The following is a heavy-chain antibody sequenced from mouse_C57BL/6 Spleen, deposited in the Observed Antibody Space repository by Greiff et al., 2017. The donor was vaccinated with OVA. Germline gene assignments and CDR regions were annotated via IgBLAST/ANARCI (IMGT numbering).Heavy chain of an antibody. CDR1: GSSFTGYY. CDR2: INPSTGGT. J-gene: IGHJ1*03. Sequence: VQLQQSGPELVKPGASVKISCKASGSSFTGYYMNWVKQSPEKSLEWIGEINPSTGGTTYNQKFKAKATLTVDKSSSTAYMQLKSLTSEDSAVYYCARRDYGSFYWYFDVWGTGTTVTVSS. V-gene: IGHV1-42*01. CDR3: ARRDYGSFYWYFDV. D-gene: IGHD1-1*01.